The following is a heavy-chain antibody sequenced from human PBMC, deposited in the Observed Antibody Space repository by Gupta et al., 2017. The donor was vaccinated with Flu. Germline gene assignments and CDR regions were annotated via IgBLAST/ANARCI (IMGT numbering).Heavy chain of an antibody. CDR2: IYHSGTT. Sequence: QVQLQESGPGLVKPSETLSLTCTVSGGSISSNFWSWIRHLPGKGLEWIGYIYHSGTTNYNPSLRSRVTMSVDTSKNQFSLKLTSVTAADTAIYFCARQMPDSSNWYSWGAFDLWGQGTMVTVSS. D-gene: IGHD6-13*01. CDR3: ARQMPDSSNWYSWGAFDL. J-gene: IGHJ3*01. V-gene: IGHV4-59*08. CDR1: GGSISSNF.